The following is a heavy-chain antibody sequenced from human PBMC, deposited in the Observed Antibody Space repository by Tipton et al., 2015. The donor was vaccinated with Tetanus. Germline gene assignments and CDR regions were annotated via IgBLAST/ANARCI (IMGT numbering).Heavy chain of an antibody. V-gene: IGHV3-7*01. CDR3: ARAISSRWGKHDAFDI. Sequence: SLRLSCVASGFTFSNYCMTWVRQAPGKGLEWVANIKQDGSSLYYVDSVKGRFTFSRDNAENSLYLQVNSLRVEDTAVYYCARAISSRWGKHDAFDIWGQGTTVAFSS. D-gene: IGHD3-16*01. J-gene: IGHJ3*02. CDR1: GFTFSNYC. CDR2: IKQDGSSL.